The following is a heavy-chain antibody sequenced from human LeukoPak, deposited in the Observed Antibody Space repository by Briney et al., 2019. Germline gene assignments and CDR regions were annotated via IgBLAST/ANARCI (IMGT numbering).Heavy chain of an antibody. D-gene: IGHD2-2*01. CDR3: ASGSCSTSCYHLDWFDP. J-gene: IGHJ5*02. Sequence: SVKVSCTASGGTFSSYAISWVRQAPGPGLEWMGRIIPIFGIANYAQKFQGRVTITADKSTSTAYLELSSLRSEDTAVYYCASGSCSTSCYHLDWFDPWGQGTLVTVSS. CDR2: IIPIFGIA. CDR1: GGTFSSYA. V-gene: IGHV1-69*04.